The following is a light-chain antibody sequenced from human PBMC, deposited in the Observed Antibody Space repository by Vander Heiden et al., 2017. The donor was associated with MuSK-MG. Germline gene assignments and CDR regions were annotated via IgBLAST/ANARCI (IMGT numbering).Light chain of an antibody. J-gene: IGKJ3*01. Sequence: EIVLTQSPATLSLSPGERATLSCRASQSVNSYLAWYQQKPGQAPRLLIYDASNRATGIPARFSGSGSGTDFTLTISSLEPEDFAVYYCQQRSNGPPLFTFGHGTKVDIK. V-gene: IGKV3-11*01. CDR1: QSVNSY. CDR2: DAS. CDR3: QQRSNGPPLFT.